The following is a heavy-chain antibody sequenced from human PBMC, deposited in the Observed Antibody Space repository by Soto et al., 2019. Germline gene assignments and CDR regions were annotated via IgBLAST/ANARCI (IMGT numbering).Heavy chain of an antibody. D-gene: IGHD3-16*01. Sequence: GGSLRLSCAASGFSFTSYSMNWVRQAPGKGLEWVSSISDTGRDKFYADSVKGRFTVSRDNGRNSVYLEMSNLKADDTAVYHCARDLGNSDSLYDYWGQGTRVTVSS. J-gene: IGHJ4*02. V-gene: IGHV3-21*01. CDR2: ISDTGRDK. CDR1: GFSFTSYS. CDR3: ARDLGNSDSLYDY.